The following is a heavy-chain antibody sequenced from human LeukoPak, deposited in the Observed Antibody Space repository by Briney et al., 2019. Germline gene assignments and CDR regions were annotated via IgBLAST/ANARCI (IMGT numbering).Heavy chain of an antibody. CDR3: LRGDRRDY. V-gene: IGHV3-74*01. CDR2: INSDGSST. CDR1: GFTFSSYW. Sequence: GGSLRLSCAAAGFTFSSYWMHWVRQAPGKGLVWVSRINSDGSSTSYADSVKGRFIISRDNAKDSLYLQMNNLRAEDTAVYYCLRGDRRDYWGQGTLVTVSS. J-gene: IGHJ4*02.